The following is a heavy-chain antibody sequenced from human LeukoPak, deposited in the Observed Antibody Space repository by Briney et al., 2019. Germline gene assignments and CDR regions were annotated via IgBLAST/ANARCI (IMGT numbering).Heavy chain of an antibody. V-gene: IGHV3-43*02. CDR2: ISGDGGST. D-gene: IGHD6-19*01. Sequence: GRSLRLSCAASGFIFDDYAMHWVRQAPGKGLEWVSLISGDGGSTYYADSVKGRFTISRDSSKNSLFLQMSSLRTEDTALYYCAKGRQWLGYWGQGTLVTVSS. J-gene: IGHJ4*02. CDR3: AKGRQWLGY. CDR1: GFIFDDYA.